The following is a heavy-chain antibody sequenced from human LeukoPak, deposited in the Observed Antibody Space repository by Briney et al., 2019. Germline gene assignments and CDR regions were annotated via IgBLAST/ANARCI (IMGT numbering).Heavy chain of an antibody. Sequence: SETLSLTCTVSGGSISSYYWSWIRQAAGQGLEWIGRIDTSGSTNYNPSLKSRVTMSVDTSKNQFSLKLSSVTAADTAVYYCSREVYYYYMDVWGKGTTVTVSS. CDR3: SREVYYYYMDV. V-gene: IGHV4-4*07. CDR2: IDTSGST. CDR1: GGSISSYY. J-gene: IGHJ6*03.